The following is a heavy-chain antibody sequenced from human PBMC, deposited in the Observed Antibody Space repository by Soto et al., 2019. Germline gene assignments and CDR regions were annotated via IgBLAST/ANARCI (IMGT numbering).Heavy chain of an antibody. Sequence: SETLSLTCAVSGGSFTSNNWWTWVRQPPGQGLEWIGEIYRTGSTNYNPSLKSRVTISLDKSENQFSLKVTSLTAADTAVYYCARENSRIAPRLFQHWGHGSLVTVSS. J-gene: IGHJ1*01. CDR3: ARENSRIAPRLFQH. CDR1: GGSFTSNNW. D-gene: IGHD6-6*01. CDR2: IYRTGST. V-gene: IGHV4-4*02.